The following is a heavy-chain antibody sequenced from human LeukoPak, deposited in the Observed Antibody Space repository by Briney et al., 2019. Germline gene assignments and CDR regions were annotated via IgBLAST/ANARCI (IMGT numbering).Heavy chain of an antibody. Sequence: EASVKVSCKASGYTFTSYYMHWVRQAPGQGLEWMGWMNPNSGNTGYAQKFQGRVTMTRNTSISTAYMELSSLRSEDTAVYYCARGHLMTTVYYYYYMDVWGKGTTVTISS. D-gene: IGHD4-17*01. J-gene: IGHJ6*03. V-gene: IGHV1-8*02. CDR3: ARGHLMTTVYYYYYMDV. CDR1: GYTFTSYY. CDR2: MNPNSGNT.